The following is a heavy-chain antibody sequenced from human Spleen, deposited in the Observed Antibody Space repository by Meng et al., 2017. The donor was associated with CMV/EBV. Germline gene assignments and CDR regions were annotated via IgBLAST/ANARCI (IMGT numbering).Heavy chain of an antibody. CDR3: ARVGRGYGGNAARWNYFDY. CDR2: ISSSSSYI. D-gene: IGHD4-23*01. V-gene: IGHV3-21*01. Sequence: TFSSYSMNWVRQAPGKGLEWVSSISSSSSYIYYADSVKGRFTISRDNAKNSLYLQMNSLRAEDTAVYYCARVGRGYGGNAARWNYFDYWGQGTLVTVSS. J-gene: IGHJ4*02. CDR1: TFSSYS.